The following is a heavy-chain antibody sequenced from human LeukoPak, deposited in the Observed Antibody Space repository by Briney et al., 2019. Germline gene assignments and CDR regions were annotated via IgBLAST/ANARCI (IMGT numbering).Heavy chain of an antibody. Sequence: SETLSLTCTVSGGSISSSSYSWGWIRQPPGKGLEWIGSIYYSGSTYYNPSLKSRVTISVDTSKNQFSLKLSSVTAADTAVYCCAKQTGFHSYGLDYWGQGTLVTVSS. CDR3: AKQTGFHSYGLDY. J-gene: IGHJ4*02. V-gene: IGHV4-39*01. CDR1: GGSISSSSYS. D-gene: IGHD5-18*01. CDR2: IYYSGST.